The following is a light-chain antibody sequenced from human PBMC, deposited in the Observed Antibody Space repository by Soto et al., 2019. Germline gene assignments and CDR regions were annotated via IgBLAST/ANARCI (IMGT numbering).Light chain of an antibody. V-gene: IGKV3-11*01. CDR2: DAS. CDR3: QQRSNWPGT. CDR1: QSVSSY. Sequence: EIVLTQSPATLSLSPGERATLSCRASQSVSSYLAWYQQKPGQAPRLLIYDASNRATGIPARFSGSGSGTAFTLTISRLEPEDLAVSYCQQRSNWPGTFGGGTKVEIK. J-gene: IGKJ4*01.